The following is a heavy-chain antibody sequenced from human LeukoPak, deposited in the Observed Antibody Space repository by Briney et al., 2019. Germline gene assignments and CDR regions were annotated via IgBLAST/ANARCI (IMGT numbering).Heavy chain of an antibody. V-gene: IGHV3-30*02. CDR1: GFTFSNYG. CDR2: IQYDGSNK. CDR3: VPHNSEWFDP. J-gene: IGHJ5*02. Sequence: GGSLRLSCAASGFTFSNYGMHWLRQAPGKGLEGVAFIQYDGSNKNYAESVKGRFTISRDNSKYTLYLQMNSLRAEDTAVSYVVPHNSEWFDPWGQGTLVTVSS. D-gene: IGHD2-15*01.